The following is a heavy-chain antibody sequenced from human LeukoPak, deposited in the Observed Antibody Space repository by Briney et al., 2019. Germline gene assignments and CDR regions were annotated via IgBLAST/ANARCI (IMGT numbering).Heavy chain of an antibody. CDR1: DGAIAGYS. V-gene: IGHV4-59*01. J-gene: IGHJ5*02. Sequence: PSETLSLTCTVSDGAIAGYSWSWIRRPPGKGLEWIGYIYYSGDTNYNPSLQSRVTVSVDTSKNQFSLKLTSVTAADTAVYYCVRGPYGSGISNWFDPWGQGTLVIVSS. CDR3: VRGPYGSGISNWFDP. CDR2: IYYSGDT. D-gene: IGHD3-10*01.